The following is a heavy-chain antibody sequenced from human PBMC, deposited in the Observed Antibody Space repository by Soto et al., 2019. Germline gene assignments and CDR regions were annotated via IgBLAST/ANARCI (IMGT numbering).Heavy chain of an antibody. V-gene: IGHV1-3*01. CDR2: INAGNGNT. Sequence: ASVKVSCKASGYNFTSYARHCVRHAPGQRLEWMGWINAGNGNTKYSQKFQGRVTITRDTSASTAYMELSSLRSEDTAVYYCARFNGYSYDAFDIWGQGTLVTVSS. D-gene: IGHD5-18*01. CDR1: GYNFTSYA. J-gene: IGHJ3*02. CDR3: ARFNGYSYDAFDI.